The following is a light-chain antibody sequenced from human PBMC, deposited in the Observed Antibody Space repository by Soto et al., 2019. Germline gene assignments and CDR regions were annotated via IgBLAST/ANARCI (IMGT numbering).Light chain of an antibody. Sequence: QSALTQPASVSGSPGQSITISCTGTSSDVGSYNLVSWYQQHPGKAPKLMIYEGSKRPSGVSNRFSGSKSGNTASLTISGLQAEDDADYYCCSYAGSRPYVFGPGTKVTVL. CDR3: CSYAGSRPYV. V-gene: IGLV2-23*01. CDR1: SSDVGSYNL. CDR2: EGS. J-gene: IGLJ1*01.